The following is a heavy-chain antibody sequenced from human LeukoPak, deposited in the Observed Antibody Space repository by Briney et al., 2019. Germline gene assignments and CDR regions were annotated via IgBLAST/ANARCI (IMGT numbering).Heavy chain of an antibody. CDR3: ARSSHYTIPFDS. J-gene: IGHJ5*01. CDR1: GFRFSSYW. D-gene: IGHD2-2*02. Sequence: LGGSLRLSCATSGFRFSSYWMHWVRQAPGKGLVWVSRINSDGSVTTFADSVKGRFTISRDNAMDTVYLQMDSLTVEDTAVYFCARSSHYTIPFDSWGQGMLVTVSS. V-gene: IGHV3-74*01. CDR2: INSDGSVT.